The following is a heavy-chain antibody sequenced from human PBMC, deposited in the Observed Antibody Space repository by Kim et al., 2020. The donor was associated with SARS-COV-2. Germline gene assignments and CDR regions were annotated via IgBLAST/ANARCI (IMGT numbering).Heavy chain of an antibody. Sequence: SETLSLTCTVSGGSISSGGYYWSWIRQHPGKGLEWIGYIYYSGSTYYNPSLKSRVTISVDTSKNQFSLKLSSVTAADTAVYYCAREVGEGHYYDSSGHRGGFDYWGQGTLVTVSS. J-gene: IGHJ4*02. CDR3: AREVGEGHYYDSSGHRGGFDY. V-gene: IGHV4-31*03. CDR2: IYYSGST. CDR1: GGSISSGGYY. D-gene: IGHD3-22*01.